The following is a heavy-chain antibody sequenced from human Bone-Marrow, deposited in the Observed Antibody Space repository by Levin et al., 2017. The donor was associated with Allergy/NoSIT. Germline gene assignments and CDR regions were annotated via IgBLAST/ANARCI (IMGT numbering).Heavy chain of an antibody. D-gene: IGHD3-9*01. CDR1: GFTFSSYA. CDR3: ARESFTIFSVGFDY. Sequence: GGSLRLSCAASGFTFSSYAMHWVRQAPGKGLEWVAVISYDGSNKYYADSVKGRFTISRDNSKNTLYLQMNSLRAEDTAVYYCARESFTIFSVGFDYWGQGTLVTVSS. J-gene: IGHJ4*02. V-gene: IGHV3-30-3*01. CDR2: ISYDGSNK.